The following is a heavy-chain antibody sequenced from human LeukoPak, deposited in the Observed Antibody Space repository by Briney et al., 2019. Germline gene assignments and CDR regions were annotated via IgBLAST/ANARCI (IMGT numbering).Heavy chain of an antibody. D-gene: IGHD2-21*01. Sequence: ASVKVSCKATGYTFTDYYMHWVQQAPGKGLEWMGLVDPEDGETIYAEKFQGRVTITANTSTDTAYMELSSLRSEDTAVYYCAILAYCGGDCYRSTASDWGQGTLVTVSS. J-gene: IGHJ4*02. CDR2: VDPEDGET. V-gene: IGHV1-69-2*01. CDR1: GYTFTDYY. CDR3: AILAYCGGDCYRSTASD.